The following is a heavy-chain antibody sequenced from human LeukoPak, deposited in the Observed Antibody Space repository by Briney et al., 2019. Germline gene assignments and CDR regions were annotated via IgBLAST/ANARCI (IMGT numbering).Heavy chain of an antibody. CDR3: ARDLGRSGYYTIDAFDI. CDR2: ISGSGGNI. J-gene: IGHJ3*02. D-gene: IGHD3-22*01. Sequence: KPGGSLRLSCAASGFTFSSYAMSWVRQAPGKGLEWVSTISGSGGNIYYADSVKGRFTISRDNAKNSLYLQMNSLRAEDTAVYYCARDLGRSGYYTIDAFDIWGQGTMVTVSS. V-gene: IGHV3-21*01. CDR1: GFTFSSYA.